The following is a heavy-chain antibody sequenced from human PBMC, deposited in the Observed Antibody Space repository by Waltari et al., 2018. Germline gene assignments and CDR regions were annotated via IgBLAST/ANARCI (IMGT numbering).Heavy chain of an antibody. Sequence: LQLQESGPGLVKPSETLSLTCTVSGGSISSSSYYWGWIRQPPGTGLEWVGFIRSKAYGGTTEYAASVKGRCTISRDDSKSIAYLQMNSLKTEDTAVYYCTRDIRILEWLLTDYYYGMDVWGQGTTVTVSS. J-gene: IGHJ6*02. CDR3: TRDIRILEWLLTDYYYGMDV. V-gene: IGHV3-49*05. CDR1: GGSISSSSYY. CDR2: IRSKAYGGTT. D-gene: IGHD3-3*01.